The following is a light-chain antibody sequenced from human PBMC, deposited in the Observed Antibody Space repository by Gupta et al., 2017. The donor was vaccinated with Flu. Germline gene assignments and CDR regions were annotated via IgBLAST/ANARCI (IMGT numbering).Light chain of an antibody. V-gene: IGKV3-20*01. Sequence: EIVLTQSPGTLSLSPGERATLSCRASQTVTSSRLAWYQRKRGQAPRLLIYGGSARATGIPNRFSGSGSGTDFTLTITRVKPEDFAVYYCLQDSLEPLTLGEGTILEIK. J-gene: IGKJ2*01. CDR2: GGS. CDR3: LQDSLEPLT. CDR1: QTVTSSR.